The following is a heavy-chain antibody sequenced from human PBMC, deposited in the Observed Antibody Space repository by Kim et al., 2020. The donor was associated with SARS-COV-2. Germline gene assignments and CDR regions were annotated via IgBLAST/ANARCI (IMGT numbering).Heavy chain of an antibody. CDR2: SRNKANSYST. J-gene: IGHJ5*02. D-gene: IGHD2-15*01. CDR1: GLTFSDHH. V-gene: IGHV3-72*01. CDR3: ASPRYCSGGSCYSS. Sequence: GGSLRLSCAASGLTFSDHHMDWVRQAPGKGLEWVGRSRNKANSYSTEYAASVRGRFSISRDDSANSLYLQVNSLKTEDTAVYYCASPRYCSGGSCYSSWGQGTLVTVSS.